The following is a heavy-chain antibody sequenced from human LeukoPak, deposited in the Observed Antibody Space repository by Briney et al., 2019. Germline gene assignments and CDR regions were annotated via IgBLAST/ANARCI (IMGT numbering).Heavy chain of an antibody. Sequence: GGSLRLSCVASGFTFNIYHMTWVRQAPGEGLEWVSYITFSTNTIYYADSVKGRFTISRDNSKNSLYLQMNSLRAEDTAVYYCAKKSQARGRGAFDIWGQGTMVTVSS. CDR1: GFTFNIYH. CDR3: AKKSQARGRGAFDI. V-gene: IGHV3-48*01. CDR2: ITFSTNTI. D-gene: IGHD3-10*01. J-gene: IGHJ3*02.